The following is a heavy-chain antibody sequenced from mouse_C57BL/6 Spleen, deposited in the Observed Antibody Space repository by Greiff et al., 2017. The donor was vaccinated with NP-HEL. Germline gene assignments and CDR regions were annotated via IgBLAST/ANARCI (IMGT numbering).Heavy chain of an antibody. J-gene: IGHJ3*01. CDR2: ISDGGSYT. V-gene: IGHV5-4*03. CDR3: ARDRTVVAPLAY. D-gene: IGHD1-1*01. Sequence: EVMLVESGGGLVKPGGSLKLSCAASGFTFSSYAMSWVRQTPEKRLEWVATISDGGSYTYYPDNVKGRFTISRDNAKNNLYLQMSHLKSEDTAMYYCARDRTVVAPLAYWGQGTLVTVSA. CDR1: GFTFSSYA.